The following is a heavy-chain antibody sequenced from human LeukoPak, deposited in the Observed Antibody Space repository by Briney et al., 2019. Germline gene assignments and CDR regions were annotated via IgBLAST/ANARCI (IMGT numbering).Heavy chain of an antibody. J-gene: IGHJ6*03. V-gene: IGHV1-46*01. CDR3: ARDPPYYYDTKDYMDV. D-gene: IGHD3-22*01. CDR2: INPSGGST. Sequence: ASVKVSCKASGYTFTSHYMHWVRQAPGQGLEWMGIINPSGGSTSYAQRFQGRVTMTRDMSTNTVYMELSSLRSEDTAVYYRARDPPYYYDTKDYMDVWGKGTTVTVSS. CDR1: GYTFTSHY.